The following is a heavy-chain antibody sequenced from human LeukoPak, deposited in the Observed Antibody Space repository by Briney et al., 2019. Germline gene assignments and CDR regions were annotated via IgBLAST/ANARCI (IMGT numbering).Heavy chain of an antibody. CDR3: ARDHAWFGELLTYYYYYMDV. J-gene: IGHJ6*03. D-gene: IGHD3-10*01. CDR2: IRWNSDTR. V-gene: IGHV3-9*01. Sequence: PGRSLRLSCAVSGFTFDDYAMHWVRQVPGKGLEWVAGIRWNSDTRGYVDSVKGRFTISRDNARNSLYLQMNSLRAEDTAVYYCARDHAWFGELLTYYYYYMDVWGKGTTVTVSS. CDR1: GFTFDDYA.